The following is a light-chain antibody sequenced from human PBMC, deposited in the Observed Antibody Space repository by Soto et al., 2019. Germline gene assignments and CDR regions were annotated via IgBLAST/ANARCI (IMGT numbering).Light chain of an antibody. CDR2: EGS. J-gene: IGLJ1*01. CDR3: CSYAGVSTLYV. Sequence: QSVLTQPASLSGSPGQSLTISCTGASSDVMTYNLVSWYQQRPGTTPKLIIYEGSKRPSGISDRFSGSKSGNTASLTISGLQAEDEADYYCCSYAGVSTLYVFGTGTKLTVL. CDR1: SSDVMTYNL. V-gene: IGLV2-23*01.